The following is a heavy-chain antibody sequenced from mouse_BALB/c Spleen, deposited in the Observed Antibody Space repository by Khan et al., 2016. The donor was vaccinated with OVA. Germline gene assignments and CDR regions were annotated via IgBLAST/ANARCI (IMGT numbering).Heavy chain of an antibody. J-gene: IGHJ3*01. CDR2: INPSNDYT. Sequence: QIQLVQSGAELARPGASVKMSCKTSGYTFTTYTLHWVKQRPGRSLEWIGYINPSNDYTNYNHKFKDKFTLTADKSSITAYMQLSSLTSEASAVYCGARAGQLGLRGGFAYWGQGTLVTVSA. V-gene: IGHV1-4*01. D-gene: IGHD3-2*01. CDR3: ARAGQLGLRGGFAY. CDR1: GYTFTTYT.